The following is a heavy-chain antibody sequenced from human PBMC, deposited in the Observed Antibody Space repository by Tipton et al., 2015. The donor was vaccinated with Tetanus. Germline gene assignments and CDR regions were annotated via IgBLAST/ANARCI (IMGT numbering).Heavy chain of an antibody. J-gene: IGHJ4*02. CDR1: GGSFSGYY. V-gene: IGHV4-34*01. CDR2: INHSGST. Sequence: TLSLTCAVYGGSFSGYYWSWIRQPPGKGLEWIGEINHSGSTNYNPSLKSRVTISVDTSKNQFSLKLSSVTAADTAVYYCARRVGWNGYYPRGDFDYWGQGTLVTVSS. D-gene: IGHD3-3*01. CDR3: ARRVGWNGYYPRGDFDY.